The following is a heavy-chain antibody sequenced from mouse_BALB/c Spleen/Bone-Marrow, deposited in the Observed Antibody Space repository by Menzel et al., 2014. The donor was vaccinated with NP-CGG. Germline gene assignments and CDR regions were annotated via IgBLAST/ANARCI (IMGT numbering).Heavy chain of an antibody. J-gene: IGHJ3*01. CDR3: ARHAYYDQTEVSFVY. D-gene: IGHD2-4*01. V-gene: IGHV5-9-2*01. CDR2: ISGDGRYT. CDR1: GFSFSNYG. Sequence: EVKLQESGGGLVKSGGSLKLSCAASGFSFSNYGMSWVRQTPEKRLEWVATISGDGRYTFCSDSVKGRFTISRDNAKNNLYLQLSSLRSEDTALYYCARHAYYDQTEVSFVYWGQGTLVTVSA.